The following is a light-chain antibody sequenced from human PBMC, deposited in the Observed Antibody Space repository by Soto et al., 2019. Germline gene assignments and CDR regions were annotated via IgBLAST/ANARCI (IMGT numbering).Light chain of an antibody. Sequence: QSALTQPASVSGSPGQSITISCTGTSSDVGGYNYVSWYQQHPGKAPKLMIYDVTTRPSGVSNRFSGSKSGNTASLTISGLQAEDEGDYYCNSYTSTTIQVFGTGTKVTVL. CDR2: DVT. J-gene: IGLJ1*01. CDR1: SSDVGGYNY. CDR3: NSYTSTTIQV. V-gene: IGLV2-14*01.